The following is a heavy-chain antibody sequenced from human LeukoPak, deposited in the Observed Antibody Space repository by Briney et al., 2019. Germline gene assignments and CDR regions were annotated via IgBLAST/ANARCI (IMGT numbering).Heavy chain of an antibody. CDR1: GFTFSSYA. CDR3: AKDTKWELYFDY. D-gene: IGHD1-26*01. V-gene: IGHV3-23*01. CDR2: ISGSGGST. Sequence: GGSLRLSCAASGFTFSSYAMSWVRQAPGKGLEWVSAISGSGGSTYYADSVKGRFTNSRDNSKNTLYLQMNSLRAEDTAVYYCAKDTKWELYFDYWGQGTLVTVSS. J-gene: IGHJ4*02.